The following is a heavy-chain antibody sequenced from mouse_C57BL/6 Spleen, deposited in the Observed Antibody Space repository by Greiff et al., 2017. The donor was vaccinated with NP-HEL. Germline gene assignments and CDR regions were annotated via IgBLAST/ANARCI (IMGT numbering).Heavy chain of an antibody. V-gene: IGHV1-75*01. Sequence: VHRVESGPELVKPGASVKISCKASGYTFTDYYINWVKQRPGQGLEWIGWIFPGSGSTYYNEKFKGKATLTVDKSSSTAYMLLSSLTSEDSAVDICARLTYYGSSPYFDYWGQGTTLTVSS. J-gene: IGHJ2*01. CDR1: GYTFTDYY. CDR3: ARLTYYGSSPYFDY. CDR2: IFPGSGST. D-gene: IGHD1-1*01.